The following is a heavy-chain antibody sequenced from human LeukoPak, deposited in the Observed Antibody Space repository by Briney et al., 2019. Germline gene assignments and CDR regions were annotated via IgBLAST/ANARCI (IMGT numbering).Heavy chain of an antibody. CDR3: ARALAAEPLGMDV. V-gene: IGHV1-8*01. D-gene: IGHD6-13*01. Sequence: ASVKVSCKVSGYTLTELSMHWVRQAPGQGLEWMGWMNPNSGNTGYAQKLQGRVTMTRNTSISTAYMELSSLRSEDTAVYYCARALAAEPLGMDVWGQGTTVTVSS. CDR2: MNPNSGNT. J-gene: IGHJ6*02. CDR1: GYTLTELS.